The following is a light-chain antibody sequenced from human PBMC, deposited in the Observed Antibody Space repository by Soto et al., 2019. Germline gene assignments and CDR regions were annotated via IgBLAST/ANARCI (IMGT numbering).Light chain of an antibody. Sequence: DIQMTQSPSTLSASVGDRVIITCRASQSISSWLAWYQQKPGKAPELLIYEASTKQSGVPSRFSGSGSGTEFTLTISSLQPDDFATYFCQQYKSYSYTFGQGTRLEIK. V-gene: IGKV1-5*03. CDR1: QSISSW. CDR3: QQYKSYSYT. CDR2: EAS. J-gene: IGKJ5*01.